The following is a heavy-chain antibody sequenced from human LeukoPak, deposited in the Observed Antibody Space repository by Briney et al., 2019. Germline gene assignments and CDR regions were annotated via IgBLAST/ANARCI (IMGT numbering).Heavy chain of an antibody. CDR2: ISYDGSNK. J-gene: IGHJ6*02. V-gene: IGHV3-30*18. Sequence: PGGSLRLSCAASGLTFSGYDMHWVRQAPGKGLEWVAVISYDGSNKYYADSVKGRFTISRDNSKNTLYLQMNSLRAEDTAVYYCAKDRVYCSGGSCYSYYGMDVWGQGTTVTVSS. D-gene: IGHD2-15*01. CDR3: AKDRVYCSGGSCYSYYGMDV. CDR1: GLTFSGYD.